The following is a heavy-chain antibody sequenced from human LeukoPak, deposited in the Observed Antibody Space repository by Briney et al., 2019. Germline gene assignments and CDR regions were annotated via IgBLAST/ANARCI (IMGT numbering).Heavy chain of an antibody. CDR2: ISYDASKK. J-gene: IGHJ6*02. Sequence: PGRSLRLSCAASGFTFSSYGMHWVRQAPGKGLEGVAGISYDASKKYYADSVKGRFTISRDNSKNTLYLQMNSLRAEDTAVYYCAKARNFPGDVWGQGTTVTVSS. CDR1: GFTFSSYG. V-gene: IGHV3-30*18. D-gene: IGHD1-14*01. CDR3: AKARNFPGDV.